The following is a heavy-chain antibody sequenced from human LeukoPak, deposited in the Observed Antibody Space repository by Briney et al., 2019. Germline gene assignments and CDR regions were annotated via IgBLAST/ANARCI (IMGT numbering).Heavy chain of an antibody. J-gene: IGHJ3*02. V-gene: IGHV3-21*01. CDR1: GFTFSSYS. CDR2: ISSSSSYI. CDR3: ARDPGQSDAFDI. Sequence: GGSLRLSCAASGFTFSSYSMNWVRQAPGKGLEWVSSISSSSSYIYYADSVKGRFTISRDNAKNSLYLQMNSLRAEDTAVYYCARDPGQSDAFDIWGQGTMVTVS.